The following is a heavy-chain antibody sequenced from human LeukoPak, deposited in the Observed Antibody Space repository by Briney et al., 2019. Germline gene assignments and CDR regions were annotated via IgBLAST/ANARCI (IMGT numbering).Heavy chain of an antibody. Sequence: GGSLRLSCAASAFTFSTYGMSWVRQAPGKGLEWVSTISDSGAKTYYADSVKGRFTISRDNSKNTLYLQMNSLRAEDTAVYYCAKNLLGSESFSWYFDLWGRGTLVTVSS. D-gene: IGHD1-26*01. CDR1: AFTFSTYG. J-gene: IGHJ2*01. CDR2: ISDSGAKT. V-gene: IGHV3-23*01. CDR3: AKNLLGSESFSWYFDL.